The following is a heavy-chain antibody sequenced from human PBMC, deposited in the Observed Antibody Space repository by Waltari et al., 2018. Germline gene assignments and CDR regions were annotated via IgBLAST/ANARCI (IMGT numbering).Heavy chain of an antibody. CDR3: ARGEGSALLDY. D-gene: IGHD3-10*01. CDR2: ISRDGGNT. J-gene: IGHJ4*02. V-gene: IGHV3-64*07. CDR1: GFTFSSYD. Sequence: EVQLVESGGGLVQPGGSLRLSCVASGFTFSSYDMHWVRQAPGKGLEYVSAISRDGGNTYYVDSVKGRFTISRDNSKNTLYLQMGSLRAEDMAVYYCARGEGSALLDYWGQGTLVTVSS.